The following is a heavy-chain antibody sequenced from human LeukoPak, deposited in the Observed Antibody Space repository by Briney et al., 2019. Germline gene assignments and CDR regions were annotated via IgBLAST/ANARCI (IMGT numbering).Heavy chain of an antibody. Sequence: PSETLSLTCTVSGVSISSGTYYWGWIRQPPGKGLEWIGSIHYSGTTYYNPSLKSRVTISIDTSKNQFSLRLRSVTAADTAGYYCARGTPYNPWGQGTLVTVSS. CDR3: ARGTPYNP. J-gene: IGHJ5*02. CDR2: IHYSGTT. D-gene: IGHD4-11*01. CDR1: GVSISSGTYY. V-gene: IGHV4-39*07.